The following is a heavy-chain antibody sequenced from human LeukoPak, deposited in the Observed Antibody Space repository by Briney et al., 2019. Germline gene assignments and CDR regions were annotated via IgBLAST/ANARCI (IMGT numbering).Heavy chain of an antibody. D-gene: IGHD3-22*01. V-gene: IGHV1-2*02. J-gene: IGHJ4*02. CDR2: INPNSGGT. Sequence: ASVKVSCKASGYIFTGCYMHWVRQAPGQGLEWMGWINPNSGGTNYAQKFQGRVTMTRDTSISTAYMELSRLRSDDTAVYYCARVTYYDSSGLIDYWGQGTLVTVSS. CDR3: ARVTYYDSSGLIDY. CDR1: GYIFTGCY.